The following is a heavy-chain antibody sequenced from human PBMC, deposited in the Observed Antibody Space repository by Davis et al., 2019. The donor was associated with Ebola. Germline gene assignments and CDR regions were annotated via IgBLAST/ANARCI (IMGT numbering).Heavy chain of an antibody. D-gene: IGHD3-10*01. CDR1: GGTFSSYA. CDR2: ISAYNGNT. Sequence: AASVKVSCKASGGTFSSYAISWVRQAPGQGLEWMGWISAYNGNTNYAQKLQGRVTMTTDTSTSTAYMELRSLRSDDTAVYYCARGITMVRGENWFDPWGQGTLVTVSS. V-gene: IGHV1-18*01. CDR3: ARGITMVRGENWFDP. J-gene: IGHJ5*02.